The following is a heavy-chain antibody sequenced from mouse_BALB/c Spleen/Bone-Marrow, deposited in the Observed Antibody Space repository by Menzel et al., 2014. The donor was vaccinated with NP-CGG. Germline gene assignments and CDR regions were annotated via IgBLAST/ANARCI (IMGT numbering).Heavy chain of an antibody. CDR1: GYTFTNYW. Sequence: DLVKPGASVKLSCKASGYTFTNYWINWIKQRPGQGLEWIGRIAPGSGSTYYNEMFKGKATLTVDTSSSTAYIQLSSLSSEDSAVYFCARGIYYGNYVYAMDYLGQGTSDTVSS. V-gene: IGHV1S41*01. CDR2: IAPGSGST. J-gene: IGHJ4*01. D-gene: IGHD2-1*01. CDR3: ARGIYYGNYVYAMDY.